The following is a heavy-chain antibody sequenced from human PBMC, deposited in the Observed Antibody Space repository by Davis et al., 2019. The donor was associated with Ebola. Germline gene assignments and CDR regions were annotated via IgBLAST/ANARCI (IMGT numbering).Heavy chain of an antibody. CDR2: ISSNGGST. D-gene: IGHD2-2*01. CDR1: GFTFSSYA. V-gene: IGHV3-64*01. CDR3: ARGDIVVVPAAKGNYYYYYGMDV. Sequence: GGSLRLSCAASGFTFSSYAMHWVRQAPGKGLEYVSAISSNGGSTYYANSVKGRFTISRDNSKNTLYLQMGSLRAEDMAVYYCARGDIVVVPAAKGNYYYYYGMDVWGQGVQVTVSS. J-gene: IGHJ6*02.